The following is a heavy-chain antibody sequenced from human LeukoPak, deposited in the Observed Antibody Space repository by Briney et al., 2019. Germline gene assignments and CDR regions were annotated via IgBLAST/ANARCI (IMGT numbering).Heavy chain of an antibody. CDR3: TTDRGDIVVVPAAIDY. Sequence: GGSLRLSCAASGFTFSSYSMNWVRQAPGKGLEWVSSISSSSSYIYYADSVKGRFTISRDNAKNSLYLQMNSLKTEDTAVYYCTTDRGDIVVVPAAIDYWGQGTLVTVSS. D-gene: IGHD2-2*02. CDR1: GFTFSSYS. V-gene: IGHV3-21*03. J-gene: IGHJ4*02. CDR2: ISSSSSYI.